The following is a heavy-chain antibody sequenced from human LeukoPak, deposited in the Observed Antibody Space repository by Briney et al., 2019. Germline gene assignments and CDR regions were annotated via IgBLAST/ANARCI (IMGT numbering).Heavy chain of an antibody. CDR1: GGSISSSSYY. D-gene: IGHD6-6*01. CDR3: ARLLYDSSSQY. J-gene: IGHJ4*02. CDR2: IYYSGST. V-gene: IGHV4-39*01. Sequence: PSETLSLTCTVSGGSISSSSYYWGWIRQPPGKGLEWIGSIYYSGSTYYNPSLKSRVTISVDTSKNQFSLKLSSVTAADTAVYYCARLLYDSSSQYWGQGTLVTVSS.